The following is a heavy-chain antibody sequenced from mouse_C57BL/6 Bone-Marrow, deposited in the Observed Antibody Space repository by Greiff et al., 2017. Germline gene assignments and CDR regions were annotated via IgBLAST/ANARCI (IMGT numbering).Heavy chain of an antibody. D-gene: IGHD4-1*02. Sequence: EVKLMESGAELVKPGASVKLSCTASGFNIKDYYMHWVKQRTEQGLEWIGRIDPEDGETKYAPKFQGQATITADPSSNTAYLQLSSLTSEDAAVYYCASNGDGAMDYWGQGTSVTVSS. CDR3: ASNGDGAMDY. CDR2: IDPEDGET. CDR1: GFNIKDYY. J-gene: IGHJ4*01. V-gene: IGHV14-2*01.